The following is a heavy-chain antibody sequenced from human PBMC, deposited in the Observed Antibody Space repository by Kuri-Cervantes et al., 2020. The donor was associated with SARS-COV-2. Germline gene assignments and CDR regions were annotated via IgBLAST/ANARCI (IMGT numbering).Heavy chain of an antibody. CDR1: GVSISSYY. Sequence: GSLRLSCTASGVSISSYYWSWIRQPPGKGLEWIGYIYYSGSTKYNPSLKSRVTISLNTSKNQFSLKLSSVTAADTAVYYCARGGGYDYPHYWGQGTLVTVSS. CDR2: IYYSGST. V-gene: IGHV4-59*01. D-gene: IGHD3-16*01. J-gene: IGHJ4*02. CDR3: ARGGGYDYPHY.